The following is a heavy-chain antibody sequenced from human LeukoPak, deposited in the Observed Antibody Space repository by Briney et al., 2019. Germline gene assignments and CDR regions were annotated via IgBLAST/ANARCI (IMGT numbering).Heavy chain of an antibody. CDR2: INIDGSTT. J-gene: IGHJ4*02. CDR3: ARGYSSGYRIDY. V-gene: IGHV3-74*01. Sequence: GGSLRLSCAASGFTFSSYWMHWVRQAPGKGLVWGSRINIDGSTTSYADSVKGRFTISRDNAKKTLYLQMNSLRAEDTAIYYCARGYSSGYRIDYWGQGTLVTVS. D-gene: IGHD5-18*01. CDR1: GFTFSSYW.